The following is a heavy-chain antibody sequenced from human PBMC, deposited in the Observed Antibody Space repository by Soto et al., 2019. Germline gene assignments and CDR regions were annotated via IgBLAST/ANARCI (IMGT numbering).Heavy chain of an antibody. V-gene: IGHV1-69*13. CDR2: IIPIFGTA. D-gene: IGHD2-2*01. Sequence: GASVKVSCKASGGTFSSYAISWVRQAPGQGLEWMGGIIPIFGTANYAQKFQGRVTITADGSTSTAYMELSSLRSEDTAVYYCARDNYRGVGNHGSCSSTSCYWSFDYWGQGTLVTVSS. CDR3: ARDNYRGVGNHGSCSSTSCYWSFDY. J-gene: IGHJ4*02. CDR1: GGTFSSYA.